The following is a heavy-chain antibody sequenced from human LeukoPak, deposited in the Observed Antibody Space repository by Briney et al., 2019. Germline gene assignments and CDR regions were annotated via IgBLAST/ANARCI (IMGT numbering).Heavy chain of an antibody. CDR2: IYYSGST. V-gene: IGHV4-31*03. CDR1: GGSISSGGYY. Sequence: SQTLSLTCTVSGGSISSGGYYWSWIRQHPGKGLEWIGYIYYSGSTNYNPSLKSRVTISVDTSKNQFSLKLSSVTAADTAVYYCAKTLDLENDAFDIWGQGTMVTVSS. D-gene: IGHD3-3*01. J-gene: IGHJ3*02. CDR3: AKTLDLENDAFDI.